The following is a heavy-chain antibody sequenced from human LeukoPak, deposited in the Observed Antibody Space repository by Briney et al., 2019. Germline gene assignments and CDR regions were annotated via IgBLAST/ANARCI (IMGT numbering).Heavy chain of an antibody. CDR1: GFTFDDYA. J-gene: IGHJ4*02. D-gene: IGHD5-18*01. CDR3: ARGHQIIVDTAMIEDY. Sequence: PGRSLRLSCAASGFTFDDYAMHWVRQAPGKGLEWVAVIWYDGSNKYYADSVKGRFTISRDNSKNTLYLQMNSLRAEDTAVYYCARGHQIIVDTAMIEDYWGQGTLVTVSS. CDR2: IWYDGSNK. V-gene: IGHV3-33*08.